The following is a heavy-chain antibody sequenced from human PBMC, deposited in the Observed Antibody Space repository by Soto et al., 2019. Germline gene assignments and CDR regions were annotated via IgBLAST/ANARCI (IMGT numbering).Heavy chain of an antibody. CDR2: INPNSGGT. CDR1: GYTFTGYY. J-gene: IGHJ3*01. V-gene: IGHV1-2*02. Sequence: ASVKVSCKASGYTFTGYYMHWVRQAPGQGLEWMGWINPNSGGTNYAQKFQGRVTMTRDTSISTAYMELSRLRSDDTAVYYCATDPGGYSSSYHSWGQGTMVTVSS. D-gene: IGHD6-6*01. CDR3: ATDPGGYSSSYHS.